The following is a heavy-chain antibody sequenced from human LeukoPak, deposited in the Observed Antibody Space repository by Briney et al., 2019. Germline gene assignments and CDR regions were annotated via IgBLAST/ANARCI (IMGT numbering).Heavy chain of an antibody. V-gene: IGHV3-30*01. Sequence: GGSLRLSCAASGFTFSSYAMHWVRQAPGKGLEWVAVISYDGSNKYYADSVKGRFTISRDNPKNTLYLQMNSLRAEDTAVYYCARTTMAWGQGTLVTVSS. D-gene: IGHD3-10*01. CDR3: ARTTMA. CDR1: GFTFSSYA. CDR2: ISYDGSNK. J-gene: IGHJ4*02.